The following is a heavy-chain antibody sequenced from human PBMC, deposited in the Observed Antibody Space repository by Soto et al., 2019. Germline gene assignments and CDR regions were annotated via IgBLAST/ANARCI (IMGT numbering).Heavy chain of an antibody. Sequence: SETLSLTCAVYGGSFSGYHWSWIRQPPGKGLEWIGEINHSGSTNCNPSLKSRVTISVNTSKNQFSLKLSSVTAADTAVYYCARGTMDYYGSSYYYYYMDVWGKGTTVTVSS. CDR2: INHSGST. V-gene: IGHV4-34*01. CDR1: GGSFSGYH. CDR3: ARGTMDYYGSSYYYYYMDV. J-gene: IGHJ6*03. D-gene: IGHD3-10*01.